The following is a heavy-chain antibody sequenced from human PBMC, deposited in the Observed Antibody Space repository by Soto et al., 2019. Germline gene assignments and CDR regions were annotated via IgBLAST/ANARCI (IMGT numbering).Heavy chain of an antibody. Sequence: QVQLQESGPGLWKPSETLSIACTVSGGSVNSANYYGSWIRQPPGKILQWIGYIFYSGNSGSTNYIPSLESRITISVDTSKNQFSLKLSSVTAADTALYYCARVGSSGYYGGFDPGGQGTLVTVSS. CDR1: GGSVNSANYY. CDR2: IFYSGNSGST. CDR3: ARVGSSGYYGGFDP. J-gene: IGHJ5*02. D-gene: IGHD3-22*01. V-gene: IGHV4-61*01.